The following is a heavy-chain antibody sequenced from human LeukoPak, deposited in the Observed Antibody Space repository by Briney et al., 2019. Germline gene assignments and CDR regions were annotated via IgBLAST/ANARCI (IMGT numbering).Heavy chain of an antibody. D-gene: IGHD3-10*01. CDR3: ARRGTWFDP. CDR2: IYTSGST. V-gene: IGHV4-4*09. Sequence: PSETLSLTCTVSGGYFNSFFWSWIRQPPGKGLEWIGYIYTSGSTYYSPSLKSRVTISLDTSKNQFSLKLISVTAADTAVYYCARRGTWFDPWGQGTLVTVSS. J-gene: IGHJ5*02. CDR1: GGYFNSFF.